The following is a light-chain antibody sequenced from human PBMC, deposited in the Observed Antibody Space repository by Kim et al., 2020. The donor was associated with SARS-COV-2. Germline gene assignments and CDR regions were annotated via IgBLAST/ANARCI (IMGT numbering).Light chain of an antibody. V-gene: IGKV3-20*01. Sequence: LSPGETATLSSRASQSVASNYLAWYQQKPGQAPRLLSFDASTRATGISDRFSGSGSGTDFTLTISRLEPEDFAVYYCQQYGSSPCTFGQGTKLEI. CDR2: DAS. J-gene: IGKJ2*02. CDR3: QQYGSSPCT. CDR1: QSVASNY.